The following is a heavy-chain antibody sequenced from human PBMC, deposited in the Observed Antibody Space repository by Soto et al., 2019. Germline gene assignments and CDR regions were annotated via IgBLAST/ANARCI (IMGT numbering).Heavy chain of an antibody. D-gene: IGHD3-10*01. J-gene: IGHJ4*02. CDR2: IYNDGTYS. CDR3: TRGPRPISTGTGAY. CDR1: GFIFKMYW. V-gene: IGHV3-74*01. Sequence: GGSLRLSCAASGFIFKMYWMHWVRQSPGKGLVWISRIYNDGTYSDYADSVRGRFTISRDNVNDTLYLQMNNLRAEDSGLYYFTRGPRPISTGTGAYWGQGTQVTVSS.